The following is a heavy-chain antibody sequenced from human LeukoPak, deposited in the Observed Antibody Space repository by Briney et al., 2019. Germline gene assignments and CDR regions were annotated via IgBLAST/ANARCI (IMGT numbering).Heavy chain of an antibody. V-gene: IGHV1-69*05. CDR1: GGTFSSYA. Sequence: SVKVSCKASGGTFSSYAISWVRQAPGQGLEWMGGIIPIFGTANYAQKFQGRVTITTDESTSTAYMELSSLRSEDTAVYYCARSENYGDYGSYYYMDVWGKGTTVTVSS. J-gene: IGHJ6*03. CDR2: IIPIFGTA. CDR3: ARSENYGDYGSYYYMDV. D-gene: IGHD4-17*01.